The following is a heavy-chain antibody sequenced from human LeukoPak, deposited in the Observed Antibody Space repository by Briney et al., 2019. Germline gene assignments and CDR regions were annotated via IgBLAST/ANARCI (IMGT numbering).Heavy chain of an antibody. CDR2: IYYSGST. CDR3: ARGIGTAMGYYMDV. V-gene: IGHV4-59*01. D-gene: IGHD5-18*01. Sequence: SETLSLTCTVSGVSISSYFWSWIRQPPGKGLEWIGYIYYSGSTNYNPSLKSRVTISVDTSKNQFSLKLSSVTAADTAVYYCARGIGTAMGYYMDVWGKGTTVTISS. J-gene: IGHJ6*03. CDR1: GVSISSYF.